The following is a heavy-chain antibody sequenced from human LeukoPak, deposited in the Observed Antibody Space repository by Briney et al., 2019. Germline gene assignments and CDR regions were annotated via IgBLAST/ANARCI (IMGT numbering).Heavy chain of an antibody. D-gene: IGHD5-18*01. CDR1: GYTFTSYY. CDR3: ARKPNTAMVTNDY. V-gene: IGHV1-46*01. J-gene: IGHJ4*02. Sequence: ASVKVSCKASGYTFTSYYMHWVRQAPGQGLEWMGIINPSGGSTSYAQKFQGRVTMTRDTSTSTVYMELRSLRSDDTAVYYCARKPNTAMVTNDYWGQGTLVTVSS. CDR2: INPSGGST.